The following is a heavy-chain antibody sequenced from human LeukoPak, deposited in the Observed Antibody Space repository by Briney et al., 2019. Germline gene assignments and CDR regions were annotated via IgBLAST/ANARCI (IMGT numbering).Heavy chain of an antibody. J-gene: IGHJ4*02. Sequence: SETLSLTCTVSGGSISPYYWSWIRQPPGKGLEWIGYIFHTGSGSTSHNPSLKSRVTISVDTSKNQFSLNLNSVTAADTAVYYCARNYDFWSGYLDYWGQGTLVTVSS. CDR1: GGSISPYY. CDR3: ARNYDFWSGYLDY. V-gene: IGHV4-59*08. D-gene: IGHD3-3*01. CDR2: IFHTGSGST.